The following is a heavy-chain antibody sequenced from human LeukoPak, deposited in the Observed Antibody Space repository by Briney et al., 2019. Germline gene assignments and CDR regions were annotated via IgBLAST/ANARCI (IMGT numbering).Heavy chain of an antibody. CDR1: GFTFSSYG. D-gene: IGHD2-2*03. Sequence: GGSLRLSCAASGFTFSSYGMHWVRQAPGKGLEWVAFIRYDGSNKYYADSVKGRFTISRDNSKNTLYLQMNSLRAEDTAVYYCAKDNYGYCSSTSCSDAFDIWGQGTMVTVSS. CDR3: AKDNYGYCSSTSCSDAFDI. CDR2: IRYDGSNK. V-gene: IGHV3-30*02. J-gene: IGHJ3*02.